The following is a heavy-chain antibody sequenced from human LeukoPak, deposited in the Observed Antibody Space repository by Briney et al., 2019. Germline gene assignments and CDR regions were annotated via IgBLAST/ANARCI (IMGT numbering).Heavy chain of an antibody. CDR1: GYTFTNYF. V-gene: IGHV1-46*01. Sequence: ASVKVSCKASGYTFTNYFMHWVGQAPGQGLEWVGIINPRGGSTGYAQKFQGRITMTTDMSTRTVYMELSSLESEDTAVYYCARRDCVGDCYSNWFDPWGQGTLVTVSS. CDR3: ARRDCVGDCYSNWFDP. J-gene: IGHJ5*02. CDR2: INPRGGST. D-gene: IGHD2-21*02.